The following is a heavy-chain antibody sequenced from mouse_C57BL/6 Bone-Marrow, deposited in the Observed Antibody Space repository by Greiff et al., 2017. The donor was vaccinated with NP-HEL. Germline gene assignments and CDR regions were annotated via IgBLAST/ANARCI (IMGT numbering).Heavy chain of an antibody. CDR1: GYTFTSYG. D-gene: IGHD2-1*01. CDR2: IYPRSGNT. CDR3: ARMEIYYGNYGWYFDV. Sequence: QVQLQQSGAELARPGASVKLSCKASGYTFTSYGISWVKQRTGQGLEWIGEIYPRSGNTYYNEKFKGKATLTADKSSSTAYMELRSLTSEDSAVYFGARMEIYYGNYGWYFDVWGTGTTVTVSS. V-gene: IGHV1-81*01. J-gene: IGHJ1*03.